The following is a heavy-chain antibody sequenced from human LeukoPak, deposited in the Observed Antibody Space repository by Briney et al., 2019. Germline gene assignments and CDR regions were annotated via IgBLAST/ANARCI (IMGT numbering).Heavy chain of an antibody. D-gene: IGHD2-21*02. CDR2: ISYDGSNK. CDR3: ARDPRDCGGDCHQYYYYGMDV. CDR1: GFTFSSYA. J-gene: IGHJ6*02. Sequence: PGGSLRLSCAASGFTFSSYAMHWVRQAPGKGLEWVAVISYDGSNKYYADSVKGRFTISRDNSKNTLYLQMNSLRAEDTAVYYCARDPRDCGGDCHQYYYYGMDVWGQGTTVTVSS. V-gene: IGHV3-30*04.